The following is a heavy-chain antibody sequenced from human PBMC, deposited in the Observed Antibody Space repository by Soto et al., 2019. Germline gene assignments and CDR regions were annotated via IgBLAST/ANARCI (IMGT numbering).Heavy chain of an antibody. CDR1: GFTFSSYA. CDR3: ARDGSSTSCCDTRLYYYYGMDV. D-gene: IGHD2-2*01. Sequence: GGSLRLSCAASGFTFSSYAMHWVRQAPGKGLEWVAVISYDGSNKYYADSVKGRFTISRDNSKNTLYLQMNSLRAEDTAVYYCARDGSSTSCCDTRLYYYYGMDVWGQGTTVTVSS. J-gene: IGHJ6*02. V-gene: IGHV3-30-3*01. CDR2: ISYDGSNK.